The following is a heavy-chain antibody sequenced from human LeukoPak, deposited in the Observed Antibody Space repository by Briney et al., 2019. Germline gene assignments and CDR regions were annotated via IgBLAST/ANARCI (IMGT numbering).Heavy chain of an antibody. Sequence: ASVKVSCKASGGTFSSYAISWVRQAPGQGLGWMGRIIPIFGTANYAQKFQGRVTITTDESTSTAYMELSSLRSEDTAVYYCARAISRRDGSPLGDYWGQGTPVTVSS. J-gene: IGHJ4*02. D-gene: IGHD5-24*01. CDR3: ARAISRRDGSPLGDY. CDR1: GGTFSSYA. V-gene: IGHV1-69*05. CDR2: IIPIFGTA.